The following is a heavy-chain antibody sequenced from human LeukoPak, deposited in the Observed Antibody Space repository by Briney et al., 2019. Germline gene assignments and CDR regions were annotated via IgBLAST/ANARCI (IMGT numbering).Heavy chain of an antibody. CDR1: GGTFSSYA. D-gene: IGHD3-22*01. CDR2: IIPVSGIA. CDR3: ARDRYYDSANYYYEMGY. Sequence: SVKVSCKASGGTFSSYAISWVRQAPGQGLEWMGRIIPVSGIANYAQKFQGRLTITADKSTSTAYMDLSSLTSEDTADYYCARDRYYDSANYYYEMGYWGQGTLVTVSS. V-gene: IGHV1-69*04. J-gene: IGHJ4*02.